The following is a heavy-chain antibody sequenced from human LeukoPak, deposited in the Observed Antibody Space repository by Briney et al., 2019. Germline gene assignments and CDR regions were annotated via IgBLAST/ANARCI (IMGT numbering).Heavy chain of an antibody. CDR3: ARQLGGSYGEYYFDY. CDR2: ISHLGST. D-gene: IGHD1-26*01. Sequence: SETLSLTCAVSGYSINSFYYWAWIRQPPGKGLDWIASISHLGSTYYNPSLKSQVTISLDTSKNQLSLKVNSVTAADTAVYYCARQLGGSYGEYYFDYWGQGTLVTVSS. J-gene: IGHJ4*02. V-gene: IGHV4-38-2*01. CDR1: GYSINSFYY.